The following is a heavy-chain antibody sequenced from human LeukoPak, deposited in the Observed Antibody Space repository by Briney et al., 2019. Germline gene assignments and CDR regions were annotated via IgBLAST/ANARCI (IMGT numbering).Heavy chain of an antibody. CDR1: GGSFSGYY. CDR3: ANRRYYYGSGFDY. CDR2: INHSGST. D-gene: IGHD3-10*01. Sequence: PSETLSLTCAVYGGSFSGYYWSWIRQPPGKGLEWIGEINHSGSTNYSPSLKSRVTISVDTSKNQFPLKLSSVTAADTAVYYCANRRYYYGSGFDYWGQGTLVTVSS. V-gene: IGHV4-34*01. J-gene: IGHJ4*02.